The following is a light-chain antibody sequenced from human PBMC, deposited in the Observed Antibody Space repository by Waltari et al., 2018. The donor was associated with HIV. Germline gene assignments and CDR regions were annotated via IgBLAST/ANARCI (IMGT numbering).Light chain of an antibody. CDR2: DVS. V-gene: IGLV2-14*01. CDR3: SSYTTSSTWV. Sequence: QSALTQPASVSGSPGQSITIPCTGTSSAVGGYNYVSWYQQHPGKAPKLMIYDVSNRPSGVSYRFSGSKSGNTASLTISGLQAEDEADYYCSSYTTSSTWVFGGGTKLTVL. J-gene: IGLJ3*02. CDR1: SSAVGGYNY.